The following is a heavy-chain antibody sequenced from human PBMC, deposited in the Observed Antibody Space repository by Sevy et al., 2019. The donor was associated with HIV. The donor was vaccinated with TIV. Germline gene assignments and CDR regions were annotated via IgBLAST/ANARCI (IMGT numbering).Heavy chain of an antibody. CDR1: GFAFSSHA. D-gene: IGHD5-12*01. J-gene: IGHJ6*02. V-gene: IGHV3-15*01. CDR2: IKSKTDGGTI. CDR3: ITDPGYRGYDEEVINYYYYGMDV. Sequence: GGSLRLSCAASGFAFSSHAMHWVRLAPGKGLEWVGRIKSKTDGGTIDYAAPVKGRFTISREDSKNTLYLQMNSLKTEDTAVYYCITDPGYRGYDEEVINYYYYGMDVWGQGTTVTVSS.